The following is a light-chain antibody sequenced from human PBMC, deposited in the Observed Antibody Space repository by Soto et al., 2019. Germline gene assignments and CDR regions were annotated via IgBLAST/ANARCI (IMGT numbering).Light chain of an antibody. CDR3: QHSFNIPYT. CDR1: QTISTY. CDR2: AAS. V-gene: IGKV1-39*01. Sequence: DIQMTQSPSSLSASVGDRVTITCRASQTISTYLNWYQQNPGKAPKLLIYAASNVQSGVPSRFSGSGSGTDFTLTINSLQPEDFATYYCQHSFNIPYTFGQGTKLEIK. J-gene: IGKJ2*01.